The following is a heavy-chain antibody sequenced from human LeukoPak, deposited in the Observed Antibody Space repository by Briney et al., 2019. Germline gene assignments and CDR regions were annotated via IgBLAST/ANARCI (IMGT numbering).Heavy chain of an antibody. D-gene: IGHD2-15*01. CDR3: ARLTVVVVAATV. CDR1: GVSISSSSYY. CDR2: IYYSGST. J-gene: IGHJ6*04. V-gene: IGHV4-39*01. Sequence: SETLSLTCTVSGVSISSSSYYWGWIRQPPGKGLEWNGSIYYSGSTYYNPSLMSRVTISVDTSKNQFSLKLSSVTAADTVVYYCARLTVVVVAATVWGKGTTVTVSS.